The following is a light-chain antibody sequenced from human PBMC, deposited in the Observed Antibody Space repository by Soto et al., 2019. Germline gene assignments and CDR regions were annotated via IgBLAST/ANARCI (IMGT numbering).Light chain of an antibody. J-gene: IGLJ1*01. Sequence: QSVLTQPPSVSGAPGQRVTISCTGSSSNIGAGYDVHWYQQLPGTAPKLLIYGNSNRPSGVPDRFSGSKSGTSASLAITGLQAEDEADYDCQSYDSSLSHNYVFGTGTKVTVL. CDR2: GNS. V-gene: IGLV1-40*01. CDR1: SSNIGAGYD. CDR3: QSYDSSLSHNYV.